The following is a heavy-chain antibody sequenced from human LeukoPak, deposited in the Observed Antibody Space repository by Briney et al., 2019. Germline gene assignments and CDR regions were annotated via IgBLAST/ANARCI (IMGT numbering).Heavy chain of an antibody. CDR2: IYHSGST. D-gene: IGHD2-21*01. J-gene: IGHJ5*02. Sequence: PSETLSLTCAVSGGSISSSNWWSWVRPPPGKGLEWIGEIYHSGSTNYNPSLKSRVTISVDRSKNQFSLKLSSVTAADTAVYYCARGSVVNPNWFDPWGQGTQVTVSS. CDR3: ARGSVVNPNWFDP. V-gene: IGHV4-4*02. CDR1: GGSISSSNW.